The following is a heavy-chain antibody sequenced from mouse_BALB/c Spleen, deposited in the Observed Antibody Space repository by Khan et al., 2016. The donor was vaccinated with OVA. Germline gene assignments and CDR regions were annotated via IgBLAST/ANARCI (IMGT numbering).Heavy chain of an antibody. D-gene: IGHD1-2*01. Sequence: VQLQQSGAELVKPGASVKLSCSTSGFNIKDTYMHWVKERPEQGLEWIGRIDPATDNTKYDPRFQGKATITADTTSNTAFLHLSSLPSEDTAVSYGARTEIHYYCSFVMGYWGQGTSVTVSS. J-gene: IGHJ4*01. CDR3: ARTEIHYYCSFVMGY. CDR2: IDPATDNT. CDR1: GFNIKDTY. V-gene: IGHV14-3*02.